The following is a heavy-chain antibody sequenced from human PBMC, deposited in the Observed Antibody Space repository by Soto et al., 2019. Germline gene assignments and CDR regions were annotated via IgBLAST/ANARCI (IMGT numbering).Heavy chain of an antibody. Sequence: PSETLSLTCTVSGGSISSYYWSWIRQPPGKGLEWIGYIYYSVSTDYNPSLKSRVTISVDTSKNQFSLKLSSVTAADTAVYYCAGGTWIRNYYASMAVWGQGTRVTVSS. J-gene: IGHJ6*02. CDR1: GGSISSYY. D-gene: IGHD5-18*01. CDR3: AGGTWIRNYYASMAV. CDR2: IYYSVST. V-gene: IGHV4-59*01.